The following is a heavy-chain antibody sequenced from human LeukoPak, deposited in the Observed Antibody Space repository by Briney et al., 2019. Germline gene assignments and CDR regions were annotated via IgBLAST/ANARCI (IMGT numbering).Heavy chain of an antibody. J-gene: IGHJ4*02. D-gene: IGHD3-22*01. Sequence: GGSLRLSCAASGFTFSSYWMHWVRHAPGKGLVWVSRINSDGSSTSYADSVKGRFTISRDNAKNTLYLQMNSLRAEDTAVYYRARESPGYYYDSSGYYPDYWGQGTLVTVSS. CDR1: GFTFSSYW. CDR2: INSDGSST. CDR3: ARESPGYYYDSSGYYPDY. V-gene: IGHV3-74*01.